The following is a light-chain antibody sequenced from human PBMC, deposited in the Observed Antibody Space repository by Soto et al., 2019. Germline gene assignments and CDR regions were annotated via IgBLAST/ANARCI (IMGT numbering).Light chain of an antibody. V-gene: IGKV3-15*01. CDR1: ERVSTN. J-gene: IGKJ1*01. CDR3: QQYNNLPPT. Sequence: DIVMTQSPLTLSVSPGESATLSCRASERVSTNLAWYQQTPGQAPRLLIYSASRRPTDIPVRFSGSGSGAEFTLTISSLRSEDFAIYYCQQYNNLPPTFGQGTKV. CDR2: SAS.